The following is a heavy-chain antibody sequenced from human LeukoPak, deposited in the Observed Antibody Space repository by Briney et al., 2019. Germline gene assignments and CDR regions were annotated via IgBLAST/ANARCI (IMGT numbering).Heavy chain of an antibody. V-gene: IGHV3-23*01. J-gene: IGHJ4*02. Sequence: PGGSLRLSCATSGFTFSSYGMSWVRQAPGKGLEWVSAISGSGGSTYYADSVKGRFTISRGNSKNTVYLQMDSLRAEDTAVYYCAKDRSRYDSSAYDFDYWGQGTLVTVSS. CDR2: ISGSGGST. CDR1: GFTFSSYG. CDR3: AKDRSRYDSSAYDFDY. D-gene: IGHD3-22*01.